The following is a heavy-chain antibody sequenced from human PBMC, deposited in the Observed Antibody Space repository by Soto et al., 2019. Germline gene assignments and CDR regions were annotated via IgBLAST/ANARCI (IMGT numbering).Heavy chain of an antibody. CDR3: ARLITSEYSSSLILSLYYYYYGMDV. CDR2: IYPGDSDT. V-gene: IGHV5-51*01. CDR1: GYSFTSYW. J-gene: IGHJ6*02. D-gene: IGHD6-6*01. Sequence: GESLKISCKGSGYSFTSYWIGWVRQMPGQSLGWMGIIYPGDSDTRYSPSFQGQVTISADKSISTAYLQWSSLKASDTAMYYCARLITSEYSSSLILSLYYYYYGMDVWGQGTTVTVSS.